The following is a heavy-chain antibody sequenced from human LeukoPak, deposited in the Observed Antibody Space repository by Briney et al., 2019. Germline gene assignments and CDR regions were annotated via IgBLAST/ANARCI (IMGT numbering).Heavy chain of an antibody. J-gene: IGHJ4*02. CDR1: GYSFTNYW. Sequence: GESLKISCKGSGYSFTNYWIGWVRQMPGKGLEWMGIIHPGDSDTRYGPTFQGQVTISIDKSISTAYLQWSSLKASDTAMYYCARSPFYYFDYWGQGTLVSVPS. V-gene: IGHV5-51*01. CDR3: ARSPFYYFDY. CDR2: IHPGDSDT. D-gene: IGHD2-8*01.